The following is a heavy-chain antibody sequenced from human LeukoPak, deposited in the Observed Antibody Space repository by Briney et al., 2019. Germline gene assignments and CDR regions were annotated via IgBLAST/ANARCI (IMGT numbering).Heavy chain of an antibody. CDR2: IWFDGSPK. Sequence: PGTSLGLSCAASGFTFSNYGMHWVRQAPGKGLEWVAVIWFDGSPKYYADSVQGRFTISRDNSKNTLYLQMNSLRAEDTAVYYCAKSPYDYVWGSYRYSDWFDPWGQGTLVTVSS. J-gene: IGHJ5*02. V-gene: IGHV3-33*06. D-gene: IGHD3-16*02. CDR1: GFTFSNYG. CDR3: AKSPYDYVWGSYRYSDWFDP.